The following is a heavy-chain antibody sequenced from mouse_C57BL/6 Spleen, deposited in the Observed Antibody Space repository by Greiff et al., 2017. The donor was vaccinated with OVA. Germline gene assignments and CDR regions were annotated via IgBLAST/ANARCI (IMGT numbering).Heavy chain of an antibody. CDR2: ISDGGSYT. D-gene: IGHD1-1*01. V-gene: IGHV5-4*01. Sequence: EVKLVESGGGLVKPGGSLKLSCAASGFTFSSYAMSWVRQTPEKRLEWVATISDGGSYTYYPDNVKGRFTISRDNAKNNLYLQMSNLKSKDTAMYYCAREGDYYGSSHWYFDVWGTGTTVTVSS. CDR1: GFTFSSYA. CDR3: AREGDYYGSSHWYFDV. J-gene: IGHJ1*03.